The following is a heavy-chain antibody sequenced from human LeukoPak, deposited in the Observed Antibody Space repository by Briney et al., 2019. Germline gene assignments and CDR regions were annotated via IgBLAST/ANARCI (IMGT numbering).Heavy chain of an antibody. V-gene: IGHV4-39*01. CDR2: IYYSGST. Sequence: PSETLSLTCTVSGGSISSSSYYWGWIRQPPGKGLDWIGSIYYSGSTYYNPSLKSRVTISVDTSKNQFSLKLSSVTAADTAVYYCARLYGGNSYLDYWGQGTLVTVSS. J-gene: IGHJ4*02. D-gene: IGHD4-23*01. CDR3: ARLYGGNSYLDY. CDR1: GGSISSSSYY.